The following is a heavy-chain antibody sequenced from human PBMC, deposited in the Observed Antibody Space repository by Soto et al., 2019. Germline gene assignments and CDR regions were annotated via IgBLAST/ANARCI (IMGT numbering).Heavy chain of an antibody. J-gene: IGHJ5*02. CDR1: GGSISSYY. V-gene: IGHV4-59*01. CDR2: IHYTGRT. Sequence: SETLSLTCTVSGGSISSYYWSWIRQPPGKGLEWIGYIHYTGRTKYNPSLKSRVTMSVDTSKNQFSPKLSSVTAADTAVYYCASGPDYGWFDPWGQGTLVTVSS. D-gene: IGHD4-17*01. CDR3: ASGPDYGWFDP.